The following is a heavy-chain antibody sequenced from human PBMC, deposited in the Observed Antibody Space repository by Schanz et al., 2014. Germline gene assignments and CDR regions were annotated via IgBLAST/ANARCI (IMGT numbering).Heavy chain of an antibody. D-gene: IGHD2-15*01. CDR1: GFMFSSYG. V-gene: IGHV3-48*01. Sequence: EVQLVESGGGLVQPGGSLRLSCAASGFMFSSYGMHWVRQAPGKGLEWVSYISSSSSTRYYEDSVKGRFTISRDNAKNSLCLQTNSLRAEDTAVYYCARDVLLEHLGYSRYYYDMDVWGQGTTVTVSS. CDR3: ARDVLLEHLGYSRYYYDMDV. J-gene: IGHJ6*02. CDR2: ISSSSSTR.